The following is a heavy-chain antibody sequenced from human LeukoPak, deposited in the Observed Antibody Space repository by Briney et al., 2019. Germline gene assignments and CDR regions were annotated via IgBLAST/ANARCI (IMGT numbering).Heavy chain of an antibody. Sequence: SGPTLVSPTQTLTLTCTFSGFSLNTHRVGVGWIRQPPGKALEGLALIYWDDDKRYSPSLRTGLTITKDTSKNQVVLTMTNMASVDTGTYFCVRISRSFVVATDWFFDLWGRGTLVTVSS. CDR1: GFSLNTHRVG. D-gene: IGHD2-21*02. CDR3: VRISRSFVVATDWFFDL. V-gene: IGHV2-5*04. J-gene: IGHJ2*01. CDR2: IYWDDDK.